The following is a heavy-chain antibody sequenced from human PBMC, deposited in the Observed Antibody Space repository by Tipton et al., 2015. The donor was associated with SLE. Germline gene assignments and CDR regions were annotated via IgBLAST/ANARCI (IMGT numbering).Heavy chain of an antibody. CDR2: IYASGST. D-gene: IGHD3-10*01. Sequence: TLSLTCTVSGGSISSGSYYWSWIRQPAGKGLEWIGHIYASGSTNYNPSLKSRVTISVDTSNNQLSLKLTSVTAADTAVYYCARGAKERITLVRVRPYYFDYWGQGSLVTVSS. CDR3: ARGAKERITLVRVRPYYFDY. J-gene: IGHJ4*01. V-gene: IGHV4-61*09. CDR1: GGSISSGSYY.